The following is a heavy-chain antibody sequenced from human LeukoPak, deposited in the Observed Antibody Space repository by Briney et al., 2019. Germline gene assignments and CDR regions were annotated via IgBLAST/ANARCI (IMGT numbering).Heavy chain of an antibody. J-gene: IGHJ6*04. CDR1: GFTFSSYE. CDR2: ISSSGSTI. Sequence: PVGSLRLSCAASGFTFSSYEMNWVRQAPGKGLEWVSYISSSGSTIYYAGSVKGRFTISRDNAKNSLYLQMNSLRAEDTAVYYCAELGITMIGGVWGKGTTVTISS. D-gene: IGHD3-10*02. V-gene: IGHV3-48*03. CDR3: AELGITMIGGV.